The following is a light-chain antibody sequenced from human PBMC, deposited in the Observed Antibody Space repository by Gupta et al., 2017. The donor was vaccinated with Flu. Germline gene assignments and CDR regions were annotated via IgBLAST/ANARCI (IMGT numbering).Light chain of an antibody. V-gene: IGLV6-57*01. Sequence: NFMLTQPHSVSESPGKTVTISCTRSGGSIASNYVQWYQQRPGSSPTIVIYENNQRPSGVPDRFSGSIDSSSNSASLTISALKTEDEADYYCQSYDSINFYVFGTGTKVTVL. CDR3: QSYDSINFYV. J-gene: IGLJ1*01. CDR2: ENN. CDR1: GGSIASNY.